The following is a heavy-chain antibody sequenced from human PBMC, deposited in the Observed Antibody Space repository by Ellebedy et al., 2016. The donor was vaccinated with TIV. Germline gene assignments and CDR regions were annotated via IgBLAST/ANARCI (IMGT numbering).Heavy chain of an antibody. J-gene: IGHJ5*02. V-gene: IGHV4-59*08. CDR2: IYYSGST. Sequence: MPGGSLRLSCTVSGGSISSYYWSWILQPPGKGLEWIGYIYYSGSTNYNPSLKSRVTISVDTSKNKFSLKLSSVTAADTAVYYCARAISPTTPGNWFDRWGQGTLVTVSS. CDR1: GGSISSYY. D-gene: IGHD4-17*01. CDR3: ARAISPTTPGNWFDR.